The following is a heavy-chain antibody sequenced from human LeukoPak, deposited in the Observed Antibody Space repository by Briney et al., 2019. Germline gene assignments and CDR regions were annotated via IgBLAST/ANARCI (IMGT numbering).Heavy chain of an antibody. CDR1: GGSISSGSYY. Sequence: SQTLSLTCTVSGGSISSGSYYWSWIRQPAGKGLEWIGRIYTSGSTNYNPSLKSRVTISVDTSKNQFSLKLSSVSAADTAVYYCARLSQQLFLYYFDYWGQGTLVTVSS. CDR3: ARLSQQLFLYYFDY. J-gene: IGHJ4*02. V-gene: IGHV4-61*02. D-gene: IGHD6-13*01. CDR2: IYTSGST.